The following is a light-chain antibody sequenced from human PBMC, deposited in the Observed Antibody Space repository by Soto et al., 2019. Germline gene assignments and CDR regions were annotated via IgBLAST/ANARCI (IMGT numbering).Light chain of an antibody. J-gene: IGKJ5*01. CDR2: GAS. CDR3: QQYDNWPPT. CDR1: QSLRSD. V-gene: IGKV3-15*01. Sequence: EIVMTQSPATLSVSPGERAPLSCRASQSLRSDLAWYQQKPGQAPRLLIYGASTRATDIPARFSGSGSGTEFTLTISSLQSEDFAVYYCQQYDNWPPTFGQGTRLEI.